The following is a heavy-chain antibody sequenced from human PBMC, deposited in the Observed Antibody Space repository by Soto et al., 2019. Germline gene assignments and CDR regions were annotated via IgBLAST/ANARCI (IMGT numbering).Heavy chain of an antibody. CDR3: CLGWYFDL. CDR1: GFTFASFA. J-gene: IGHJ2*01. Sequence: EEQLLESGGGLVQPGGSLRLSCVVSGFTFASFAMSWVRQAPGKGLEWVSTINDRGDTTYYADSVKDRFTISRDNSKNTRYLQMNSLRAEDTAVYSCCLGWYFDLWGRGTLVSVSS. D-gene: IGHD7-27*01. V-gene: IGHV3-23*01. CDR2: INDRGDTT.